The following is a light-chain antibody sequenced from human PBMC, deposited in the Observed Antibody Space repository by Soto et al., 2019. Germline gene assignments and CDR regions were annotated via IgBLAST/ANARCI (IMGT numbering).Light chain of an antibody. CDR1: SSNIGSSS. CDR2: NNN. V-gene: IGLV1-44*01. J-gene: IGLJ1*01. CDR3: AAWDASLKGHYD. Sequence: SLLPRPPSASGTPGRRFTISCSGSSSNIGSSSVNWYQQLPGAAPKLLIYNNNQWPSGVPDRFSGSKSGTSASLAISGLQSEDEADYYCAAWDASLKGHYDFGTGTKVTVL.